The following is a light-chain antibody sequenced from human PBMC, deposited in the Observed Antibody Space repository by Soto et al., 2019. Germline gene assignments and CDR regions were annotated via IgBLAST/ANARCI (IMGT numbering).Light chain of an antibody. V-gene: IGLV1-40*01. CDR2: EVN. J-gene: IGLJ1*01. CDR3: FSFTTTSTHV. Sequence: QSVLTQPPSVSGAPGQRVTISCTGGGSNLGADYDVHWYQQRAGKAPKLMISEVNNRPSGVSNRFSGPKSGNTAYLTISGLQVEDEAEYFCFSFTTTSTHVFGTGTKVTVL. CDR1: GSNLGADYD.